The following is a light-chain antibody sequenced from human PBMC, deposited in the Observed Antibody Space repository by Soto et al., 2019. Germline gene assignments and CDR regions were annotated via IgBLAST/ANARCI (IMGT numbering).Light chain of an antibody. CDR2: DVN. Sequence: QSALTQPRSVSRSPGQSVTISCTGTSSDVGGYNYVSWYQQHPGKAPKLMIYDVNKRPSGVPDRFSGSKSGNTASLTISGLQAEDEADYYCCSYAGSYTYVFGTGTKVTVL. CDR1: SSDVGGYNY. V-gene: IGLV2-11*01. CDR3: CSYAGSYTYV. J-gene: IGLJ1*01.